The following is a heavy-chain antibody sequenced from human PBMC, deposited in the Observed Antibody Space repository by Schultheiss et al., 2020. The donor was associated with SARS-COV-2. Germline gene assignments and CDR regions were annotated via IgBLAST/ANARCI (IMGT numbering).Heavy chain of an antibody. D-gene: IGHD6-19*01. V-gene: IGHV4-38-2*01. CDR3: ARGAAVAGWRVGDRAHFDY. Sequence: SETLSLTCAVSGYSISSGYYWGWIRQPPGKGLEWIGSIYHSGSTYYNPSLKSRVTISVDTSKNQFSLKLSSVTAADTAVYYCARGAAVAGWRVGDRAHFDYWGHGTLVTVSS. CDR2: IYHSGST. J-gene: IGHJ4*01. CDR1: GYSISSGYY.